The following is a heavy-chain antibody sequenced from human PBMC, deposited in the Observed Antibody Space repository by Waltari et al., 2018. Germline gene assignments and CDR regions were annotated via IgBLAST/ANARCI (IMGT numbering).Heavy chain of an antibody. D-gene: IGHD4-17*01. CDR1: GFTFSSYG. Sequence: QVQLVESGGGVVQPGWSRRLSCAVSGFTFSSYGMHWVRQDPGKGLEWVSVIWFDGSSKYYADSVKGRFTISRDNSKNTLFLQMNSLRAEDTAMYYCAKDTGRYYYYMDVWGKGTTVTVSS. J-gene: IGHJ6*03. CDR3: AKDTGRYYYYMDV. CDR2: IWFDGSSK. V-gene: IGHV3-30*18.